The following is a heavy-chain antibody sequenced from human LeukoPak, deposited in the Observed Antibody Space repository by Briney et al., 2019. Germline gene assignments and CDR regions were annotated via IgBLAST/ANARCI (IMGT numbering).Heavy chain of an antibody. CDR1: GFTVSSNY. J-gene: IGHJ4*02. CDR3: ARARGYSYGYRSDY. Sequence: GGSLRLSCAASGFTVSSNYMSWVRQAPGKGLEGGSVIYSGGSTYYADSVKGRFTISRDNSKNTLYLQMNSLRAEDPAVYYCARARGYSYGYRSDYWGQGTLVTVSS. CDR2: IYSGGST. V-gene: IGHV3-66*01. D-gene: IGHD5-18*01.